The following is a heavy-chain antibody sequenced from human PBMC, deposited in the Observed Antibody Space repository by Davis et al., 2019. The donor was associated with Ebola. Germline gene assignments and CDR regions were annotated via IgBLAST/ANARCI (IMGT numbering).Heavy chain of an antibody. CDR3: ARGRFWSGYYVDY. CDR1: GFTFSGYA. Sequence: GGSLRLSCAASGFTFSGYAMSWVRQAPGKGLEWVSGISGSGGSTYYADSVKGRFTISRDNSKNTLYLQMNSLRAEDTAVYYCARGRFWSGYYVDYWGQGTLVSVSS. D-gene: IGHD3-3*01. V-gene: IGHV3-23*01. J-gene: IGHJ4*02. CDR2: ISGSGGST.